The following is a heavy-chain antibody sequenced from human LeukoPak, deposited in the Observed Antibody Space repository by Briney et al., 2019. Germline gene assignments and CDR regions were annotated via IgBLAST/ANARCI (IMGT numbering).Heavy chain of an antibody. D-gene: IGHD2-15*01. CDR1: GGSISSYY. V-gene: IGHV4-59*01. CDR2: IYYSGST. J-gene: IGHJ5*02. Sequence: SETLSLTCTVSGGSISSYYWSWVRQPPGKGLEGIGYIYYSGSTNYNPSLKSRVTISVDTSKNQFSLKLSSVTAADTAVYYCARELHYCSGGSCCPDWFDPWGQGTLVTVSS. CDR3: ARELHYCSGGSCCPDWFDP.